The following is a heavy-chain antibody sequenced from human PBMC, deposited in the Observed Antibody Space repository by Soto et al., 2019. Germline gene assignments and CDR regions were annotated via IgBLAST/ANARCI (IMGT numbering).Heavy chain of an antibody. J-gene: IGHJ4*02. CDR3: ATGKGSYFDY. D-gene: IGHD3-10*01. Sequence: EVQQVESGGGLVEPGGSLRLSCAASGFTFSIAWMHWVRQAPGRGLEWVGRIKSKNYGEATEYAAHMRGRFSISRDDSKTTVYMQMNSLKIEDTAVYYCATGKGSYFDYWGQGILVTVSS. CDR2: IKSKNYGEAT. V-gene: IGHV3-15*07. CDR1: GFTFSIAW.